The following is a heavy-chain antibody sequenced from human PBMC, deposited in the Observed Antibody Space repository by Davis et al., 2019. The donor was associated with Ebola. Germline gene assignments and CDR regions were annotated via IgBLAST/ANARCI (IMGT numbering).Heavy chain of an antibody. CDR2: IRSKANSYAT. Sequence: GESLKISCAASGFTFSGSAMHWVRQASGKGLEWVGRIRSKANSYATAYAASVKGRFTISRDDSKNTAYLQMNSLKTEDTAVYYCTSLDVGAVAGRDFDYWGQGTLVTVSS. D-gene: IGHD6-19*01. CDR3: TSLDVGAVAGRDFDY. J-gene: IGHJ4*02. CDR1: GFTFSGSA. V-gene: IGHV3-73*01.